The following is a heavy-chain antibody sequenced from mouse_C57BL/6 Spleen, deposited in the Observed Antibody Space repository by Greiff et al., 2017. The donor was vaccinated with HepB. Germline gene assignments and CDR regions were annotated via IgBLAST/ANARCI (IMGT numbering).Heavy chain of an antibody. CDR2: ISDGGSYT. CDR1: GFTFSSYA. Sequence: EVKLVESGGGLVKPGGSLKLSCAASGFTFSSYAMSWVRQTPEKRLEWVATISDGGSYTYYPDNVKGRFTISRDNAKNNLYLQMSHLKSEDTAMYYCAREGGSSIYYAMDYWGQGTSVTVSS. J-gene: IGHJ4*01. V-gene: IGHV5-4*01. D-gene: IGHD1-1*01. CDR3: AREGGSSIYYAMDY.